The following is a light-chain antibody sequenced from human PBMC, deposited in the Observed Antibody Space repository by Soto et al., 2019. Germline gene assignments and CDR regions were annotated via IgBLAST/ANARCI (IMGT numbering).Light chain of an antibody. Sequence: DIQMTQSPSTLSASVGDRVTITCRASQTVYQWVAWFQQKPGKAPKLLIYETSILESGVPSRFSGSGSGTEFSLTISGLQPGDFATYYCQQYSSYYTFGQGTKVEVK. CDR3: QQYSSYYT. V-gene: IGKV1-5*03. CDR2: ETS. J-gene: IGKJ1*01. CDR1: QTVYQW.